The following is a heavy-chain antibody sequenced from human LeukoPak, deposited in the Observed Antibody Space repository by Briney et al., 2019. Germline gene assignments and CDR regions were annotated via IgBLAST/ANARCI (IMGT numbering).Heavy chain of an antibody. Sequence: PGGSLRLSCAASGFIFRNYWMSWVRQGPGEGPEWVANINQGGSEKYYVDSVKGRFTISRDNAKNSLDLQMNSLRVEDTAIYYCARLAVPPGNRGWYCEQWGQGTLVTVSS. CDR1: GFIFRNYW. CDR3: ARLAVPPGNRGWYCEQ. D-gene: IGHD2-2*01. V-gene: IGHV3-7*03. CDR2: INQGGSEK. J-gene: IGHJ4*02.